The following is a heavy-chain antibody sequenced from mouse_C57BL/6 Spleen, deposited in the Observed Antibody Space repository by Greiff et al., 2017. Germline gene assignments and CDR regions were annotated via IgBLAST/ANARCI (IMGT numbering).Heavy chain of an antibody. CDR3: ARGGDYYGSSYPAWFAY. J-gene: IGHJ3*01. CDR1: GYAFSSYW. Sequence: VQLQQSGAELVKPGASVKISCKASGYAFSSYWMNWVKQRPGKGLEWIGQIYPGDGDTNYNGKFKGKDTLTADKSSSTAYMQLSSLTSEDSAVYVGARGGDYYGSSYPAWFAYWGQGTLVTVSA. V-gene: IGHV1-80*01. CDR2: IYPGDGDT. D-gene: IGHD1-1*01.